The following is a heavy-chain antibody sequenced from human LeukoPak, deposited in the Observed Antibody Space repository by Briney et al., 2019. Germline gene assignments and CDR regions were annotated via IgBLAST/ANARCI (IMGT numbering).Heavy chain of an antibody. CDR2: IYYGGST. CDR3: ARDVAYYYDSSGYYRYYYYMDV. CDR1: GGSFSGYY. V-gene: IGHV4-59*01. J-gene: IGHJ6*03. Sequence: SETLSLTCAVYGGSFSGYYWSWIRQPPGKGLEWIGYIYYGGSTNYNPSLKSRVTISVDTSKNQFSLKLSSVTAADTAVYYCARDVAYYYDSSGYYRYYYYMDVWGKGTTVTVSS. D-gene: IGHD3-22*01.